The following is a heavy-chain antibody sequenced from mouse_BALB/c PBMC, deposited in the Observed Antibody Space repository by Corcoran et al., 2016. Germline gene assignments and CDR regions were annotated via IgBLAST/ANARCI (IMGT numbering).Heavy chain of an antibody. CDR1: GFNIKDTY. V-gene: IGHV14-3*02. J-gene: IGHJ1*01. CDR3: ARWAWSVDV. Sequence: EVQLQQSGAELVKPGASVKLSCTASGFNIKDTYMHWVKQRPEQGLEWIGRIDPANGNTKYDPKFQGKATITADTSSNTAYLQLSSLTSEDIAVYSSARWAWSVDVWGEGTTVTVSS. CDR2: IDPANGNT.